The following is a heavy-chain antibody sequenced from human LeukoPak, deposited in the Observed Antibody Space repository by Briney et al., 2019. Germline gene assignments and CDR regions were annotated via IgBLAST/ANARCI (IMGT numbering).Heavy chain of an antibody. J-gene: IGHJ5*02. V-gene: IGHV1-69*01. CDR3: ARVARVYQAFNWFDP. CDR1: LGTFIRYA. D-gene: IGHD6-13*01. Sequence: SVKVSCKASLGTFIRYAMSWVRQAAGQGLEWMGGIIPIFGTANYAQKFQGRVTITADESTSTAYMELSSLRSEDTAVYYCARVARVYQAFNWFDPWGQGTLVTVSS. CDR2: IIPIFGTA.